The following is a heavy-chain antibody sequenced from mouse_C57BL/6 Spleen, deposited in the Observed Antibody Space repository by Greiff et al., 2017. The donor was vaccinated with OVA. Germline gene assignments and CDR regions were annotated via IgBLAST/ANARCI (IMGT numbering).Heavy chain of an antibody. CDR3: ASHDYDWYFDV. J-gene: IGHJ1*03. V-gene: IGHV2-2*01. CDR2: IWSGGST. D-gene: IGHD2-4*01. Sequence: QVQLQQSGPGLVQPSQSLSITCTVSGFSLTSYGVHWVRQSPGKGLEWLGVIWSGGSTDYNAAFISRLSISKDNSKSQVFFKMNSLQADDTAIYYCASHDYDWYFDVWGTGTTVTVSS. CDR1: GFSLTSYG.